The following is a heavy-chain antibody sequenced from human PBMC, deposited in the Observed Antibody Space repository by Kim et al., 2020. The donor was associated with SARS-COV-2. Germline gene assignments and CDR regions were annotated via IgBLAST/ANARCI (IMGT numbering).Heavy chain of an antibody. CDR2: IYYSGST. CDR3: ARGGWGRAYYYGSGSSDYYYSGMDG. CDR1: GGSISSYY. V-gene: IGHV4-59*01. J-gene: IGHJ6*02. D-gene: IGHD3-10*01. Sequence: SETLSLTCTVSGGSISSYYWSWIRQPPGKGLEWIGYIYYSGSTNYNPSLKSRVTISVDTSKNQFSLKLSSVTAADTAVYYCARGGWGRAYYYGSGSSDYYYSGMDGWGQGSTVTVSS.